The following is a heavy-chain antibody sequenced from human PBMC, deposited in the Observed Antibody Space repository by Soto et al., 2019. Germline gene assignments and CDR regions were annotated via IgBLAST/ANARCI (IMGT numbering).Heavy chain of an antibody. V-gene: IGHV3-21*01. CDR1: GFTFTRYI. J-gene: IGHJ4*02. CDR3: ARESEDLTSNFDY. Sequence: GGSLRLSCAASGFTFTRYIMNWVRQAPGKGLEWVSSISSTTNYIYYADSMKGRFTVSRDNAKNSVYLEMNSLSAEDTALYYCARESEDLTSNFDYWGQGTLVTVSS. CDR2: ISSTTNYI.